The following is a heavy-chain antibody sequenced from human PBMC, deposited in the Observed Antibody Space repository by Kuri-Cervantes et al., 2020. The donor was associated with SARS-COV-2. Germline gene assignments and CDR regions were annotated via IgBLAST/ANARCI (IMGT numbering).Heavy chain of an antibody. CDR2: INHSGST. V-gene: IGHV4-34*01. D-gene: IGHD7-27*01. CDR3: ARGPELGHFFDY. CDR1: GGSFSGYY. J-gene: IGHJ4*02. Sequence: SETLSLTCAVYGGSFSGYYWSWIRQPPGKGLEWNGEINHSGSTNYNPSLKSRVTISVDTSKNQFSLKLISVTAADTAVYYCARGPELGHFFDYWGQGTLVTSPQ.